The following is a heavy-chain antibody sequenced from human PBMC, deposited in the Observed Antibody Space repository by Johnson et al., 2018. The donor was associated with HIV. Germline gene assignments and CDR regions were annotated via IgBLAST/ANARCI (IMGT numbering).Heavy chain of an antibody. D-gene: IGHD3-16*01. CDR1: GFTFSDYY. J-gene: IGHJ3*02. V-gene: IGHV3-11*04. CDR3: VRDAFDYRDASGRFGGAGFDI. CDR2: ISSTKNTI. Sequence: QVHLVESGGGLVKPGGSLRLSCAASGFTFSDYYMSWIRQAPGKGLEWVSYISSTKNTIYYADSVKGRFTISRDNAKNSLSLQMNSLRAEDTAVYYCVRDAFDYRDASGRFGGAGFDIWGQGTVITVSS.